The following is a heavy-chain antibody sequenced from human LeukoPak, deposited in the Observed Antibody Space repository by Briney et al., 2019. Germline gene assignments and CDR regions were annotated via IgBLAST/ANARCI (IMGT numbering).Heavy chain of an antibody. CDR3: ARVVVPAAQLSRIYFDY. J-gene: IGHJ4*02. CDR2: IKQDGSER. Sequence: GGSLRLSCVAFSTYWMSWVRQAPGEGLEGVANIKQDGSERYYVDSVKGRFTVSRDNAKNSLYLQMSSLRAEDTAVYYCARVVVPAAQLSRIYFDYWGQGTLVTVSS. V-gene: IGHV3-7*01. D-gene: IGHD2-2*01. CDR1: STYW.